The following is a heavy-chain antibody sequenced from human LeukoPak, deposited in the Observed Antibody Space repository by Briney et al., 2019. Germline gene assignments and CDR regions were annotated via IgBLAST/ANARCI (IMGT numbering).Heavy chain of an antibody. CDR1: AGSIIGSTSY. J-gene: IGHJ3*02. D-gene: IGHD6-19*01. CDR2: IYYSGST. V-gene: IGHV4-39*01. CDR3: ARMSSSGWYGAFDI. Sequence: SETLSLTCSVSAGSIIGSTSYWGWIRQPPGKGLEWIGTIYYSGSTYYNPSLKTRVTISVDTTKNQFSLRLSSVTAADTAVYYCARMSSSGWYGAFDI.